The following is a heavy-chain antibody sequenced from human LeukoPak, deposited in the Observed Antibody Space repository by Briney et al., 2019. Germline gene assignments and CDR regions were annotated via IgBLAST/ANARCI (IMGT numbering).Heavy chain of an antibody. CDR1: GVTFGDYA. CDR2: IRSKAYGGTA. V-gene: IGHV3-49*04. Sequence: GGSLRLSCTASGVTFGDYAMSWVRQAPGKGLEWVGFIRSKAYGGTAEYAASVKGRFTISRDDSKNTLYLQMNSLKTEDTAVYYCTTGLKSPVYQLLWGNYFDYWGQGTLVTVSS. J-gene: IGHJ4*02. D-gene: IGHD2-2*01. CDR3: TTGLKSPVYQLLWGNYFDY.